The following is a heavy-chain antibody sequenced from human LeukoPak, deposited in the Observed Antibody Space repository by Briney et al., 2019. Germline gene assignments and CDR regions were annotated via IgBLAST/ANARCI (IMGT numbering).Heavy chain of an antibody. J-gene: IGHJ5*02. V-gene: IGHV4-61*02. CDR1: GGSISSGSYY. CDR3: ARAAITYWFDP. D-gene: IGHD1-14*01. CDR2: IYTSGST. Sequence: SQTLSLTCTVSGGSISSGSYYWSWIRQPAGKGLEWIGRIYTSGSTNYNPSLKSRVTISVDTYKCQFSLSLRTVTASDTSSYACARAAITYWFDPWGQGTLVTVSS.